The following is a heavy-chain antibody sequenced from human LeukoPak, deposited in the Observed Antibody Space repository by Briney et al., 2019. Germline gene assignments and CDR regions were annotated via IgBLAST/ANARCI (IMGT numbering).Heavy chain of an antibody. D-gene: IGHD3-22*01. V-gene: IGHV3-23*01. J-gene: IGHJ6*03. Sequence: GGSLRLSCAASGFTFSSYSMNWVRQAPGKGLEWVSAISGSGGSTYYADSVKGRFTISRDNSKNTLYLQMNSLRAEDTAVYYCAKGPEDYYDTSGYYHYYYYMDVWGQGTLVTVSS. CDR1: GFTFSSYS. CDR2: ISGSGGST. CDR3: AKGPEDYYDTSGYYHYYYYMDV.